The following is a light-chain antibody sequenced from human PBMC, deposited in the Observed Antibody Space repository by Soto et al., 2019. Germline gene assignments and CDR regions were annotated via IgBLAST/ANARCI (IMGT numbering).Light chain of an antibody. V-gene: IGKV1-5*03. CDR2: KAS. CDR3: QQYNVYPWT. Sequence: DIQMTQSPSTLSASVGDRVTITCRASQSISSWLAWYQQKAGEAPKLLIYKASSLESGVPSRFGGSGSGTEFTLTISSLQSDDFATYYCQQYNVYPWTLGQGTKVEIK. CDR1: QSISSW. J-gene: IGKJ1*01.